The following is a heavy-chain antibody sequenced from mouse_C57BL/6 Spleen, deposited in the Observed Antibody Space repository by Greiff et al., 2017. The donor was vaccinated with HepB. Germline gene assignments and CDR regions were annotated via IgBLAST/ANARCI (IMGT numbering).Heavy chain of an antibody. D-gene: IGHD3-2*02. V-gene: IGHV1-54*01. CDR1: GYAFTNYL. J-gene: IGHJ3*01. Sequence: VQLQQSGAELVRPGASVKLSCKASGYAFTNYLMQWVKQRPGQGLEWIGVINPGSGGTNYNEKFKGKATLTADKSSSTAYMQLSSLTSEDAAVYFCARSGLRPEVLFVDWGQGTLVTVSA. CDR3: ARSGLRPEVLFVD. CDR2: INPGSGGT.